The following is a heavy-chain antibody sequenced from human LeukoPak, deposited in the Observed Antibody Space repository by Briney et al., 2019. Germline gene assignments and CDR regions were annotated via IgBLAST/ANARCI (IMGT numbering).Heavy chain of an antibody. J-gene: IGHJ6*02. CDR2: ISYDGSNK. D-gene: IGHD1-1*01. V-gene: IGHV3-30-3*01. CDR3: ARSRYNWNDQINYYYYGMDV. Sequence: GGSLRLSCAASGLTFSSYAMHWVRQAPGKGLEWVAVISYDGSNKYYADSVKGRFTISRDNSKNTLYLQMNSLRAEDTAVYYCARSRYNWNDQINYYYYGMDVWGQGTTVTVSS. CDR1: GLTFSSYA.